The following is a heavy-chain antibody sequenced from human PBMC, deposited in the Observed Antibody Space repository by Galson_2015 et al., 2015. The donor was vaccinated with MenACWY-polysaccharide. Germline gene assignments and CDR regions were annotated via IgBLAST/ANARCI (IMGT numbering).Heavy chain of an antibody. CDR2: IYSGGVA. CDR1: GFTVSSNY. V-gene: IGHV3-53*04. J-gene: IGHJ4*02. D-gene: IGHD3-3*01. Sequence: SLRLSCAAPGFTVSSNYMSWVRQAPGKGLEWVSVIYSGGVAYYADSVKGRFTMSRHNSKNTLYLQMNSLRTEDTAVYYCASFYDYWSGYVDDYWGQGTLVTVSS. CDR3: ASFYDYWSGYVDDY.